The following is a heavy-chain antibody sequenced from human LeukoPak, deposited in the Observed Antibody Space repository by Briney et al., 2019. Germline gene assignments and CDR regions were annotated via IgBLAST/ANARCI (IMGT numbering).Heavy chain of an antibody. CDR2: IRYDGSNK. J-gene: IGHJ3*02. CDR1: GFTFSSYG. V-gene: IGHV3-30*02. D-gene: IGHD7-27*01. CDR3: ARALTGDFHDAFDI. Sequence: GGSLRLSCAASGFTFSSYGMHWVRQAPGKGLEWVAFIRYDGSNKYYADSVKGRFTISRDNSKNTLYVQMNSLRAEDTAVYYCARALTGDFHDAFDIWGQGTIATVSS.